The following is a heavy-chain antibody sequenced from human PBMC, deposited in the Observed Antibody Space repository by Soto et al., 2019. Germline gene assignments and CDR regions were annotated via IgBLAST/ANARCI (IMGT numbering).Heavy chain of an antibody. V-gene: IGHV4-59*01. Sequence: PSETLSLTCTVSGGSISFYYWSWIRQPPGKGLEWIGYIYYSGITNYNPSLKSRVTISVDTSKNQFSLKLSSVTAADTAVYYCARGGYSYGHTTYYYYGMDVWGQGPTV. D-gene: IGHD5-18*01. CDR1: GGSISFYY. CDR2: IYYSGIT. J-gene: IGHJ6*02. CDR3: ARGGYSYGHTTYYYYGMDV.